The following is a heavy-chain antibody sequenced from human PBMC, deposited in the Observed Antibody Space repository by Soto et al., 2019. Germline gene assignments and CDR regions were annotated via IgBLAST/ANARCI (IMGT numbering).Heavy chain of an antibody. CDR1: GGSFSDYY. CDR2: INHSGFT. Sequence: HVQLQQRGAGLLKPSETLSLTCAILGGSFSDYYWTWIRQPPGKGLEWIGEINHSGFTSYNPSLKSRLTLLVDTSTKEFSLNLSSVTAADTAAYHCVRGRAFMSRVAFDIWGQGTMVTVSS. V-gene: IGHV4-34*02. J-gene: IGHJ3*02. D-gene: IGHD1-26*01. CDR3: VRGRAFMSRVAFDI.